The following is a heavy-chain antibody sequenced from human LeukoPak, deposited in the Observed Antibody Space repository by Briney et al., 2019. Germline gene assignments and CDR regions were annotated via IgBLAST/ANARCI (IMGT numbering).Heavy chain of an antibody. J-gene: IGHJ4*02. CDR3: AKDIGYSGYESVFDY. CDR1: GFTFDDYA. CDR2: ISWNSGSI. D-gene: IGHD5-12*01. Sequence: PGRSLRPSCAASGFTFDDYAMHWVRQAPGKGLEWVSGISWNSGSIGYADSVKGRFTISRDNVKNSLYLQMNSLRAEDTALYYCAKDIGYSGYESVFDYWGQGTLVTVSS. V-gene: IGHV3-9*01.